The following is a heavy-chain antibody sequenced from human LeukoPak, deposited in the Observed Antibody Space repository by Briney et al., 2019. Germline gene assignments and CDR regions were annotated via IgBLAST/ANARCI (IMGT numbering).Heavy chain of an antibody. V-gene: IGHV4-4*02. CDR2: IYHSGST. D-gene: IGHD3-22*01. J-gene: IGHJ3*02. CDR1: GGSISSSNW. Sequence: SETLSLTCAVSGGSISSSNWWSWVRQPPGKGLEWIGEIYHSGSTNYNPSLKSRVTISVDKSKNQFSLKLSSVTAADTAVYYCARGGGYYDSSGFSAAFDIWGQGTMVTVSS. CDR3: ARGGGYYDSSGFSAAFDI.